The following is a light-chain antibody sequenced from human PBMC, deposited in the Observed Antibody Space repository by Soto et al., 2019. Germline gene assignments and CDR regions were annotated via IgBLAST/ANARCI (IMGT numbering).Light chain of an antibody. CDR1: QSVDSH. CDR2: GAS. J-gene: IGKJ5*01. Sequence: EIVLTHSPGTLSLSPGERATLYCRASQSVDSHLAWHQQKPGQAPRLLIYGASSRATGIPDRFSGDGSGTDFTLTISRLEPEDFAVYYCQQYGSSPPITFGQGTRLEIK. V-gene: IGKV3-20*01. CDR3: QQYGSSPPIT.